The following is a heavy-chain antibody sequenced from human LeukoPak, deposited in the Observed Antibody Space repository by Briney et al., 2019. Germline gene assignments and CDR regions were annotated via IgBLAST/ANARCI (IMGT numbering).Heavy chain of an antibody. D-gene: IGHD3-10*01. V-gene: IGHV3-21*01. CDR2: ISSGSSYI. Sequence: GGSLRLSCAASGFTFSSYSMNWVRQAPGKGLEWVSSISSGSSYIYYADSVKGRFTISRDNAKNSLYLQMNSLRAEDTAVYYCARDSVRVGYGSGSLPFYWGQGTLVTVSS. J-gene: IGHJ4*02. CDR3: ARDSVRVGYGSGSLPFY. CDR1: GFTFSSYS.